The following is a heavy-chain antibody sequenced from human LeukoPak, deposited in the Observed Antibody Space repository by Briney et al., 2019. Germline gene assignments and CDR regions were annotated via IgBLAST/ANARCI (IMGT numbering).Heavy chain of an antibody. D-gene: IGHD6-19*01. CDR2: ISAYNGNT. V-gene: IGHV1-18*01. Sequence: AAVKVSCKASGYTFTSYGISWVRQAPGQGLEWMGWISAYNGNTNYAQKLQGRVTMTTDTSTSTAYMELRSLRSDDTAVYYCAREVAGGGYFDYWGQGTLVTVSS. CDR1: GYTFTSYG. CDR3: AREVAGGGYFDY. J-gene: IGHJ4*02.